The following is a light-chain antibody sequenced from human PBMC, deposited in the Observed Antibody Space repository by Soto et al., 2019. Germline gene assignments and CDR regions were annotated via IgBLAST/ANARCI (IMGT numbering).Light chain of an antibody. V-gene: IGLV2-23*01. J-gene: IGLJ2*01. CDR2: EGT. CDR1: SSDVGNYNL. CDR3: CSHAGDSRVV. Sequence: QSALTQPASVSGSPGQSITISCTGTSSDVGNYNLVSWYQHHPGKAPKLMIYEGTKRPSGVSNRFSGSKSGNTASLTISGLQAEDEADYYCCSHAGDSRVVFGGGTKLTVL.